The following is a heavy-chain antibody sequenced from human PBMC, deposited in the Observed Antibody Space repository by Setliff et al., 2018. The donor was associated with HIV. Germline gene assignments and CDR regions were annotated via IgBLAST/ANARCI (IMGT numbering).Heavy chain of an antibody. Sequence: SETLSLTCTVSGGSIINNFWSWIRLPPGKGLEYIGYIYYSGNTDYNPSLKSRVTISVDRSKNQFSLKLNSVTAADTAVYYCARGLVVVTDSDYDTNYYYYYYYMDVWGKGTTVTVSS. V-gene: IGHV4-59*01. CDR1: GGSIINNF. CDR2: IYYSGNT. D-gene: IGHD5-12*01. CDR3: ARGLVVVTDSDYDTNYYYYYYYMDV. J-gene: IGHJ6*03.